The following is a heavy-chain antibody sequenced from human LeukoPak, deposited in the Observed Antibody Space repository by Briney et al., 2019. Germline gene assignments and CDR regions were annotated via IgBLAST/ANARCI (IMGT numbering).Heavy chain of an antibody. CDR3: ARERRTVTTFLIDY. D-gene: IGHD4-11*01. J-gene: IGHJ4*02. Sequence: SETLALTCTVSGGSIISGDYYWSWIRQPPGKGLEWIGYIYYSGSTYYNPSLKSRVTISVDTSKNQFSLKLSSVTAADTAVYYCARERRTVTTFLIDYWGQGTLVTVSS. CDR2: IYYSGST. CDR1: GGSIISGDYY. V-gene: IGHV4-30-4*01.